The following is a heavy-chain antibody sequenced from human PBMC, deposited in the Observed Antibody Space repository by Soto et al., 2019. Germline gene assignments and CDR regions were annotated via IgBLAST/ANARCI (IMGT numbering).Heavy chain of an antibody. D-gene: IGHD2-2*01. Sequence: SVKVSCKASGGTFSSYAISWVRQAPGQGLEWMGGIIPIFGTANYAQKFQGRVTITADKSTSTAYMELSSLRSEDTAVYYCARLSIVVVPAAIDYYYYGMDVWGQGTTVTVSS. CDR2: IIPIFGTA. V-gene: IGHV1-69*06. CDR1: GGTFSSYA. CDR3: ARLSIVVVPAAIDYYYYGMDV. J-gene: IGHJ6*02.